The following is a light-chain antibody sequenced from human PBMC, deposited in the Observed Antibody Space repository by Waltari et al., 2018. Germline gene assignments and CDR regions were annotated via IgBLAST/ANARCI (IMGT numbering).Light chain of an antibody. CDR3: QSFDSELSASV. V-gene: IGLV1-40*01. CDR1: SSNFGAGYD. J-gene: IGLJ3*02. Sequence: QSVLTQPPSMSGAPGQKVTIPCTGGSSNFGAGYDVHWYQQFPGAAPKLLIFGNTNRASGVPGRFSGSKSGTSASLAIAGLQSEDEAVYCCQSFDSELSASVFGGGTKLTVL. CDR2: GNT.